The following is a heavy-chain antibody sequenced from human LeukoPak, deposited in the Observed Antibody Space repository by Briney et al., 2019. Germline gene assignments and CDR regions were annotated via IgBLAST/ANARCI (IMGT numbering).Heavy chain of an antibody. V-gene: IGHV1-18*01. J-gene: IGHJ3*02. Sequence: ASVKVSCKASGYTFTSYGISWVRQAPGQGLEWMGYISAYNGNTNYAQKLQGRVTMTTDTSTSTAYMELRSLRSDDTAVYYCARDLAVVTAFGQHAFDIWGQGTMATVSS. CDR3: ARDLAVVTAFGQHAFDI. D-gene: IGHD2-21*02. CDR2: ISAYNGNT. CDR1: GYTFTSYG.